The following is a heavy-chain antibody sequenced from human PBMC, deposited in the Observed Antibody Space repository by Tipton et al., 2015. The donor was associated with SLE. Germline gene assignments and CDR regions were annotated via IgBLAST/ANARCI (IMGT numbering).Heavy chain of an antibody. J-gene: IGHJ3*02. CDR3: ARVQPNCAFDI. Sequence: SLRLSCAASGFTFSSYWMHWVRQAPGKGLVWVSRINSDGGSTSYADSVKGRFTISRDNAKNTLYLQMNSLRAEDTAVYYCARVQPNCAFDIWGQGTMVTVSP. D-gene: IGHD1-1*01. CDR1: GFTFSSYW. V-gene: IGHV3-74*01. CDR2: INSDGGST.